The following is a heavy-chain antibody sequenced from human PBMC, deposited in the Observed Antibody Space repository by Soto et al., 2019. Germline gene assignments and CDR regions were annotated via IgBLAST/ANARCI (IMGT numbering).Heavy chain of an antibody. CDR1: GSSISSSGYY. V-gene: IGHV4-39*02. CDR3: ARDLHYDFWSGYRGWFDP. D-gene: IGHD3-3*01. Sequence: SETLSLTCIVSGSSISSSGYYWGWIRQPPGKGLEWIASMYYNVGTYYNPSLKSRITINPDTSKNQFSLQLNSVTPEDTAVYYCARDLHYDFWSGYRGWFDPWGQGTLVTVSS. J-gene: IGHJ5*02. CDR2: MYYNVGT.